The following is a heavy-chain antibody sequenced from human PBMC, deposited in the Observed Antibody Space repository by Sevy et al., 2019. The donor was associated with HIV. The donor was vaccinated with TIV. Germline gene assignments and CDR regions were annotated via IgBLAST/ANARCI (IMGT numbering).Heavy chain of an antibody. CDR3: ATRNLRYYDFWSGYYRESVAMDV. CDR1: GFTFSSYA. J-gene: IGHJ6*02. Sequence: GGSLRLSCAASGFTFSSYAMSWVRQAPGKGLEWVSAISGSGGSTYYADSVKGRFTISRDNSKNTLYLQMNSLRAEDTAVYSCATRNLRYYDFWSGYYRESVAMDVWGQGTTVTVS. CDR2: ISGSGGST. D-gene: IGHD3-3*01. V-gene: IGHV3-23*01.